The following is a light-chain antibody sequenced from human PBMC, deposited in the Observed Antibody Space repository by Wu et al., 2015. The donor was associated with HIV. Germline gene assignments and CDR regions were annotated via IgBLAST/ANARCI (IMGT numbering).Light chain of an antibody. CDR3: QQYNNYRWT. Sequence: EIVMTQSPATLSASPGESATLSCRASQSVSSKLAWYQQKPGQAPRLLIYGVSTRATDIPARFSGSGSETEFSLTISSLQSEDFAVYYCQQYNNYRWTFGQGTKGGFQT. CDR1: QSVSSK. CDR2: GVS. J-gene: IGKJ1*01. V-gene: IGKV3-15*01.